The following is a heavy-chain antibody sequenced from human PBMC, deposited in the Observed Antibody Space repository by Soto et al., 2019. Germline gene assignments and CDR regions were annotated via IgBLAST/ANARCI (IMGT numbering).Heavy chain of an antibody. V-gene: IGHV1-58*02. CDR1: GFTFTSSA. CDR3: AADTTYDFWSGYFPDAFDI. J-gene: IGHJ3*02. CDR2: IVVGSGNT. D-gene: IGHD3-3*01. Sequence: EASVKVSCKASGFTFTSSAMQWVRQARGQRLEWIGWIVVGSGNTNYAQKFQERVTITRDMSTSTAYMGLSSLRSEDTAVYYCAADTTYDFWSGYFPDAFDIWGQGTMVTVSS.